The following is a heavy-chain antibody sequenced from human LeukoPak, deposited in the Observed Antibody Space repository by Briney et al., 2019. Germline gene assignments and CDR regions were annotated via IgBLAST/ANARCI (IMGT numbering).Heavy chain of an antibody. CDR3: TTDVSYYGSGVLFDY. Sequence: GGSLRLSCAASGFTVSSNYMSGVREAPGKGLEWVSVIYSGGSTYYADSVKGRFTISRDNSKNTLYLQMNSLRAEDTAVYYCTTDVSYYGSGVLFDYWGQGTLVTVSS. CDR2: IYSGGST. CDR1: GFTVSSNY. D-gene: IGHD3-10*01. J-gene: IGHJ4*02. V-gene: IGHV3-53*01.